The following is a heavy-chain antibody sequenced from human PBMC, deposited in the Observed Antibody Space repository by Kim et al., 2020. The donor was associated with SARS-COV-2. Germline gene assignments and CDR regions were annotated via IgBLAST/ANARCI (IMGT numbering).Heavy chain of an antibody. CDR1: GGSISSYY. CDR2: IYYSGST. V-gene: IGHV4-59*01. CDR3: ARVPVYYGSGSYYGPHYYYYYGMDV. D-gene: IGHD3-10*01. Sequence: SETLSLTCTVSGGSISSYYWSWIRQPPGKGLEWIGYIYYSGSTNYNPSLKSRVTISVDTSKNQFSLKLSSVTAADTAVYYCARVPVYYGSGSYYGPHYYYYYGMDVWGQGTTVTVSS. J-gene: IGHJ6*02.